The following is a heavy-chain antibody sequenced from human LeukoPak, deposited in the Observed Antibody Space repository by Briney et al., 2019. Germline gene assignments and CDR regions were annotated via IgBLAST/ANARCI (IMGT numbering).Heavy chain of an antibody. CDR3: ARPFRGGRTWFHP. V-gene: IGHV3-21*01. D-gene: IGHD2-15*01. J-gene: IGHJ5*02. CDR2: ISSSSSYI. CDR1: GFTFSSYG. Sequence: VGSLRLSCAASGFTFSSYGMNWVRQAPGKGLEWVSSISSSSSYIYYADSVKGRFTISRDNAKNSLYLQMNSLRAEDTAVYYCARPFRGGRTWFHPWAQGTLVTVSS.